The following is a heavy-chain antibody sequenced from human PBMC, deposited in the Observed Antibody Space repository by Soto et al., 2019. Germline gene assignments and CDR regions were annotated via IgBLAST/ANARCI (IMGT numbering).Heavy chain of an antibody. J-gene: IGHJ4*02. CDR1: GDSVSTGGKY. CDR3: ARSGGGSGWL. Sequence: SETLSLTCTVSGDSVSTGGKYWSWSRQPPGKPLEWIAYIYSSGSTNYNPSLKSRVTISRDTSKNQFSLKMTSVTAEDTAVYYCARSGGGSGWLGGQGTLVTVSS. V-gene: IGHV4-61*08. D-gene: IGHD6-19*01. CDR2: IYSSGST.